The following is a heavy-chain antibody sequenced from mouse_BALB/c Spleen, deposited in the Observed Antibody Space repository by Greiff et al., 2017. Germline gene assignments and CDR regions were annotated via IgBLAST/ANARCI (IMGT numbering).Heavy chain of an antibody. CDR2: INPYNGAT. V-gene: IGHV1-31*01. Sequence: VQLQQSGPELVKPGASVKISCKASGYSFTGYYMHWVKQSHVKSLEWIGRINPYNGATSYNQNFKDKASLTVDKSSSTAYMELHSLTSEDSAVYYCARKGITAWSAYWGQGTLVTVSA. J-gene: IGHJ3*01. D-gene: IGHD2-4*01. CDR3: ARKGITAWSAY. CDR1: GYSFTGYY.